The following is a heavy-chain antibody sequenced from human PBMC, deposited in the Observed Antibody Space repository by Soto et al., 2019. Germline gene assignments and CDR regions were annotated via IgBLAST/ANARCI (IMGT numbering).Heavy chain of an antibody. J-gene: IGHJ4*02. V-gene: IGHV3-30*03. CDR3: ARYPDGIAVAAVAY. Sequence: QVHLVESGGGVVQPGRSLRLSCAVSGFNFSDYGMHWVRQAPGKGLEWVAVILYDGDDKYYDDSVKGRFTISRDNSKNTLYLQMNSLRDEDTAVYYCARYPDGIAVAAVAYWGQGTLVTVSS. CDR2: ILYDGDDK. D-gene: IGHD6-19*01. CDR1: GFNFSDYG.